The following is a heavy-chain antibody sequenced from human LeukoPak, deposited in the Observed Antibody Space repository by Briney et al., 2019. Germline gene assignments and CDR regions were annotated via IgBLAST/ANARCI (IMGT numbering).Heavy chain of an antibody. J-gene: IGHJ4*02. CDR3: ARRYLVSEYCSSTSCYGTSYFDY. V-gene: IGHV5-51*01. Sequence: GESLKISCKGSGYSFTSYWIGWVRQMPGKGLEWMGIIYPGDSDTRYSPSFQGQVTISADKSISTAYLQWSSLKASDTAMYYCARRYLVSEYCSSTSCYGTSYFDYWGQGTLVTVSS. CDR1: GYSFTSYW. CDR2: IYPGDSDT. D-gene: IGHD2-2*01.